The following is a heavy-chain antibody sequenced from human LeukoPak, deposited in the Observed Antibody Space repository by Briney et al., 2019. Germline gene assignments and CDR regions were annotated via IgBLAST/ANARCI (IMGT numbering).Heavy chain of an antibody. CDR3: ARDPPSVRFLEWSPSDY. J-gene: IGHJ4*02. D-gene: IGHD3-3*01. Sequence: PGGSLRLSCAASGFPFSTYGMHWVRQAPGKGLDWVAVISYDGTNINYADSVKGRFTISRDNAKNSLSLQMNSLRAEDTAVYYCARDPPSVRFLEWSPSDYWGQGTLVTVSS. CDR1: GFPFSTYG. CDR2: ISYDGTNI. V-gene: IGHV3-30*03.